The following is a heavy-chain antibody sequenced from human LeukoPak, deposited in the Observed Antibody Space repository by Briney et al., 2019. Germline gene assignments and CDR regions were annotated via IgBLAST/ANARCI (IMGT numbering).Heavy chain of an antibody. CDR2: IYTSGST. CDR1: GGSISSYY. D-gene: IGHD3-22*01. V-gene: IGHV4-4*07. Sequence: ASETLSLTCTVSGGSISSYYWSWIRQPAGKGLEWIGRIYTSGSTNYNPSLKSRVTMSLDKSKNQFSLKLNSVTAADTALYYCETYESSGYYRGWFWGQGALVSVSA. J-gene: IGHJ4*02. CDR3: ETYESSGYYRGWF.